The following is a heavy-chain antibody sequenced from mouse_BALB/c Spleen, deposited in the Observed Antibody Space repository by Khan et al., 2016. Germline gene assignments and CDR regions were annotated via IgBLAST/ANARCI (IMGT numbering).Heavy chain of an antibody. Sequence: EVELVESGGGLVKPGGSLKLSCVASGFTFSSYAMSWVRQTPEKRLEWVATISSSGNYTYYPDSVKGRFTISRDNAKNTLYLQLSSLRSEDTAMYYCPGPPITPVVVTSYWFFDVWGAGTTFPVSS. D-gene: IGHD1-1*01. CDR3: PGPPITPVVVTSYWFFDV. CDR2: ISSSGNYT. J-gene: IGHJ1*01. CDR1: GFTFSSYA. V-gene: IGHV5-9-3*01.